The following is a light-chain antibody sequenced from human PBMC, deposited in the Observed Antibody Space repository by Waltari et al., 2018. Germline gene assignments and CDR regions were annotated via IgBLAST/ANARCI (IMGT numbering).Light chain of an antibody. CDR1: QGIGRY. CDR3: QQIKSYPRST. Sequence: DIHMTQSPSFLSASEGDRVTITCRASQGIGRYLAWYQQKPGKAPYLLIYAASALQSGVPSRFSGSGSGTEFTLTISSLQLEDFATYYCQQIKSYPRSTFGGGTKVDI. J-gene: IGKJ4*01. CDR2: AAS. V-gene: IGKV1-9*01.